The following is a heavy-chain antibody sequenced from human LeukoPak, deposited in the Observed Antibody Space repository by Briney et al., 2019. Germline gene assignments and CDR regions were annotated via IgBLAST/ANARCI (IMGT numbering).Heavy chain of an antibody. J-gene: IGHJ4*02. CDR1: GFTFSDYY. CDR2: ISSSSSYT. Sequence: GGSLRLSCAASGFTFSDYYMSWIRQAPGKGLEWVSYISSSSSYTNYADSAKGRFTISRDNAKNSLYLQMNSLRAEDTAVYYCARRSSGSYYRYFDYWGQGTLVTVSS. CDR3: ARRSSGSYYRYFDY. D-gene: IGHD3-10*01. V-gene: IGHV3-11*06.